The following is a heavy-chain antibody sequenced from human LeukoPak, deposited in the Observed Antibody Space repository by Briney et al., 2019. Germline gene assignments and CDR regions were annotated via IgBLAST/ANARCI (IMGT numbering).Heavy chain of an antibody. J-gene: IGHJ4*02. D-gene: IGHD3-22*01. Sequence: PGGSLRLSCAASGFTLSSYWMHWVRQAPGKGLGWVSRIKTDGSSTFYADSVKGRFTVSRDNAKNTLSLQMNSLRAEDTDVYDCAREGHYGISGPGIYWGQGTLVTVSS. CDR3: AREGHYGISGPGIY. CDR2: IKTDGSST. CDR1: GFTLSSYW. V-gene: IGHV3-74*01.